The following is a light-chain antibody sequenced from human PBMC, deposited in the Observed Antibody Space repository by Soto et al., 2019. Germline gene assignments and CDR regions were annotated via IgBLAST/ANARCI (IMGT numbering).Light chain of an antibody. Sequence: IVMTQSPATLSVSPGEGVTLSCRASENVGTTLAWYQQKPGQAPRLLMYGSSTRATGIPATFSGSGSGTEFTLTISSLQSEESAVYYCQQYNNWVLSFGGGTRVEIK. CDR3: QQYNNWVLS. V-gene: IGKV3D-15*01. CDR1: ENVGTT. J-gene: IGKJ4*01. CDR2: GSS.